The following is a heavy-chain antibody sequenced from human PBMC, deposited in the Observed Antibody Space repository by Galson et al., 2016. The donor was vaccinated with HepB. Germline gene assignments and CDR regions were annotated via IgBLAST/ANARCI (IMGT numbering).Heavy chain of an antibody. J-gene: IGHJ5*02. CDR1: GFIFVTQS. Sequence: SLRLSCAASGFIFVTQSMNWVRQAPGKGLEWVASISSIGHYIHYSDSLEGRFTISRDKAKNTLFLEMNSLRPEDTAVYFCAREKGGSTMASPWFDPWGLGTLVTDSS. D-gene: IGHD4/OR15-4a*01. V-gene: IGHV3-21*04. CDR2: ISSIGHYI. CDR3: AREKGGSTMASPWFDP.